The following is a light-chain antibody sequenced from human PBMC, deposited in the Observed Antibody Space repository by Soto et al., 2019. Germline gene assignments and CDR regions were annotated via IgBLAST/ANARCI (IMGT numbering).Light chain of an antibody. Sequence: QPVLTQSPSASASLGASVKLTCTHSSGHSSYTIAWHQQQPEKGPRYLMTLNSDGSHSKGDGIPDRFSGSSSGAERYLSISSLQSEDEADYYCQTWGTGIEVFGGGTKLTVL. CDR3: QTWGTGIEV. J-gene: IGLJ3*02. V-gene: IGLV4-69*01. CDR1: SGHSSYT. CDR2: LNSDGSH.